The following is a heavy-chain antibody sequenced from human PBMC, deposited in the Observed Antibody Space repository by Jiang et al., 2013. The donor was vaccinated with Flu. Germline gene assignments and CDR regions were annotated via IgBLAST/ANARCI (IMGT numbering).Heavy chain of an antibody. CDR1: GYTFTSYD. V-gene: IGHV1-8*01. CDR3: ARDRFGELFGFFYYGMDV. CDR2: MNPNSGNT. J-gene: IGHJ6*02. Sequence: KKPGASVKVSCKASGYTFTSYDIKLGATGHWTGLEWMGWMNPNSGNTGYAQKFQGRVTMTRNTSISTAYMELSSLRSEDTAVYYCARDRFGELFGFFYYGMDVWGQGTTVTVSS. D-gene: IGHD3-10*01.